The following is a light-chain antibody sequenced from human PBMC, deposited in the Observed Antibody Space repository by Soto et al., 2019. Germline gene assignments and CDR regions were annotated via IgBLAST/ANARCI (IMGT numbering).Light chain of an antibody. CDR3: QQYGSSPPFT. CDR1: QSVSTRY. Sequence: EIVLTQSPGTLYLSPGERATLSCRASQSVSTRYLAWSQQRPDQAPRLLIYGASSRATGIPDRFSCSGSGTDLTLTISRLEPEDCAVYYCQQYGSSPPFTFGGGTKVEIK. V-gene: IGKV3-20*01. J-gene: IGKJ4*01. CDR2: GAS.